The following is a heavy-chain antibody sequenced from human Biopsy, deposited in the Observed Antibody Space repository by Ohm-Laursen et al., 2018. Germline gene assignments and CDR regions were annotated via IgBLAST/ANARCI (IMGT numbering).Heavy chain of an antibody. J-gene: IGHJ6*02. CDR1: GGSISSDY. V-gene: IGHV4-59*01. D-gene: IGHD2/OR15-2a*01. CDR2: IYYSGST. Sequence: SQTLPLTCTVSGGSISSDYWIWIRQTPGKGLEWIGYIYYSGSTNYNPSLKSRVTISVDTSKNQFSLRLNSVTAADTAVYYCARATNSTGWPYYYFYGMDVWGQGTTVTVSS. CDR3: ARATNSTGWPYYYFYGMDV.